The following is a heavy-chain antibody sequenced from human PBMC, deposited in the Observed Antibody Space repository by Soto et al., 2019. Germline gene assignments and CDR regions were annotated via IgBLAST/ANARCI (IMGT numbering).Heavy chain of an antibody. CDR3: ARGGQLAVMVFGVVRNWFDP. J-gene: IGHJ5*02. D-gene: IGHD3-3*01. CDR2: IYYSGST. V-gene: IGHV4-31*03. CDR1: GGSISSGGYY. Sequence: PSETLSLTCTVSGGSISSGGYYWSWIRQHPGKGLEWIGYIYYSGSTYYNPSLKSRVTISVDTSKNQFSLKLSSVTAADTAVYYCARGGQLAVMVFGVVRNWFDPWGQGTLVTSPQ.